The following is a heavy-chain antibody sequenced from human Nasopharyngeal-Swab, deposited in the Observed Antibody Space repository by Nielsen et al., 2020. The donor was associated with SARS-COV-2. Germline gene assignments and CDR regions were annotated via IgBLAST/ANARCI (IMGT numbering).Heavy chain of an antibody. Sequence: SLKISCAASGFNFDDYAMHWVRQAPGKGLEWVSGISWNSGSIGYADSVKGRFTISRDNAKNSLYLQMNSLRAEDTALYYCATLPAATPYYGMDVWGQGTTVPVSS. J-gene: IGHJ6*02. V-gene: IGHV3-9*01. CDR1: GFNFDDYA. CDR3: ATLPAATPYYGMDV. CDR2: ISWNSGSI. D-gene: IGHD2-2*01.